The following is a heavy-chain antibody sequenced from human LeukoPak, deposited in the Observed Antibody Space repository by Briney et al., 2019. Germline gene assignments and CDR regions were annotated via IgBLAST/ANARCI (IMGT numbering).Heavy chain of an antibody. V-gene: IGHV4-61*02. CDR2: IYTSGST. CDR3: ARPIHYYGSGSYFDP. D-gene: IGHD3-10*01. CDR1: GGSISSGSYY. Sequence: SQTLSLTCTVSGGSISSGSYYWSWIRQPAGKGLEWIGRIYTSGSTNYNPSLKSRVTISVDTSKNQFSLKLTSVTAADTAVYYCARPIHYYGSGSYFDPWGQGTLVTVSS. J-gene: IGHJ5*02.